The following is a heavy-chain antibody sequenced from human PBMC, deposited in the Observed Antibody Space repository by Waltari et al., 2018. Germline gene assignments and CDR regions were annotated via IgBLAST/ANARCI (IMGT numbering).Heavy chain of an antibody. D-gene: IGHD6-13*01. J-gene: IGHJ6*02. CDR1: GFTFSSYW. Sequence: EVQLVESGGVLVQPGGSLRLSCAASGFTFSSYWMHWVRQAPGKGLVLVSRINSEGSTTAYADSVKGRFTISRDNAKNTLNLQMNSLRAEDTAVYYCVRAPSRWHEHGFYYYGLDVWGQGTTVTVSS. CDR3: VRAPSRWHEHGFYYYGLDV. CDR2: INSEGSTT. V-gene: IGHV3-74*01.